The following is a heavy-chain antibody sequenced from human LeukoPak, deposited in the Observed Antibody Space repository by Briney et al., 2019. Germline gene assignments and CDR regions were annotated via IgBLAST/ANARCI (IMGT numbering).Heavy chain of an antibody. CDR1: GFTFSSYG. Sequence: GGSLRLSCAASGFTFSSYGMHWVRQAPGKGLEWVAVIWYDGSNKYYADSVKGRFIISRDNSKNTLYLQMNSLRAEDTAVYYCAKGSNYYDSSGYYHWGQGTLVTVSS. D-gene: IGHD3-22*01. V-gene: IGHV3-33*06. CDR3: AKGSNYYDSSGYYH. J-gene: IGHJ5*02. CDR2: IWYDGSNK.